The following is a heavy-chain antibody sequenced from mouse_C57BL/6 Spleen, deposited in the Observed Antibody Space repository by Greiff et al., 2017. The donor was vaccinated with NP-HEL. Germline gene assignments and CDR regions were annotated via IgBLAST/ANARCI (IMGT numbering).Heavy chain of an antibody. CDR2: ISSGGDYI. CDR1: GFTFSSYA. V-gene: IGHV5-9-1*02. D-gene: IGHD2-4*01. Sequence: EVKVVESGEGLVKPGGSLKLSCAASGFTFSSYAMSWVRQTPEKRLEWVAYISSGGDYIYYADTVKGRFTISRDNARNTLYLQMSSLKSEDTAMYYCTRGDYDPFAYWGQGTLVTVSA. CDR3: TRGDYDPFAY. J-gene: IGHJ3*01.